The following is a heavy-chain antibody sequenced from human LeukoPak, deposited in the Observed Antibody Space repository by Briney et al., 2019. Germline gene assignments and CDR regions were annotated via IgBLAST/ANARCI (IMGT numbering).Heavy chain of an antibody. V-gene: IGHV3-7*01. CDR3: ARQRGSGCLDY. CDR2: IKQDGSET. D-gene: IGHD6-19*01. Sequence: GGSLRLSCAASRFTLSNDLMSCVRQAPGKGLEWVANIKQDGSETYYVDSVKGRFTISRDNAKNSLSLQMNSLRAEDTAVYYCARQRGSGCLDYWGQGTLVTVSS. J-gene: IGHJ4*02. CDR1: RFTLSNDL.